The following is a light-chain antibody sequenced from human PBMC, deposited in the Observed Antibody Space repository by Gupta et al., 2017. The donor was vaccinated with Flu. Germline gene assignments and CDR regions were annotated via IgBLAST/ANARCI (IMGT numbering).Light chain of an antibody. Sequence: SALTQPAPVSGSPGQSITISCTGTSSDGGNTDLVSWYQQHPGKAPNIMIYGGNKRPSGVSKHFSGSKSGNTASLTIPGLQAEEEADYYCCSDADSNTIWVFGGGTRLTVL. CDR3: CSDADSNTIWV. CDR2: GGN. CDR1: SSDGGNTDL. J-gene: IGLJ3*02. V-gene: IGLV2-23*01.